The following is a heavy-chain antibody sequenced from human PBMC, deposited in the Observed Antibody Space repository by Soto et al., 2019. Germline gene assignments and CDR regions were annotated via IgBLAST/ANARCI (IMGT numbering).Heavy chain of an antibody. J-gene: IGHJ4*02. D-gene: IGHD3-22*01. CDR1: GGTFSSYA. Sequence: QVQLVQSGAEVKKPGSSVKVSCTASGGTFSSYAISWLRQAPGQGLEWMGGIIPIFGTANYAQKFQGRVTITADESTSTAYMELSSLRSEDTAVYYCAREGASGSHIGYWGQGTLVTVSS. V-gene: IGHV1-69*01. CDR2: IIPIFGTA. CDR3: AREGASGSHIGY.